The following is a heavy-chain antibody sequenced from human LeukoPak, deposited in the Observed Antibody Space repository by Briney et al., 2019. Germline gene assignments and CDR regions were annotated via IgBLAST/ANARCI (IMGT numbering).Heavy chain of an antibody. V-gene: IGHV6-1*01. CDR3: AGEFSSSTGPDY. CDR2: TYYRSKWFH. J-gene: IGHJ4*02. CDR1: GDSVTSNSAA. D-gene: IGHD6-6*01. Sequence: SQTLSLTCDISGDSVTSNSAAWNWIRQSPSRGLEWLGRTYYRSKWFHDYAESVTSRITINADTSKNQFSLQLSSVSPEDTAVYYCAGEFSSSTGPDYWGQGILVTVSS.